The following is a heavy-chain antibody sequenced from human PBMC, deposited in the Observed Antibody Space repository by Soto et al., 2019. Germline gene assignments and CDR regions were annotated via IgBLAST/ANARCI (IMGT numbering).Heavy chain of an antibody. V-gene: IGHV3-23*01. J-gene: IGHJ4*02. CDR1: GFTFSSYA. Sequence: EVQLLESGGGLVQPGGSLRLSCAASGFTFSSYAMRWVRQAPVKGLGWVSAISGSGDSTYYADSVKGRFTISRDNSKNTLYLQMNSLRADDTAVYYCARRGSGSYYDYWGQGTLVTVSS. CDR2: ISGSGDST. D-gene: IGHD1-26*01. CDR3: ARRGSGSYYDY.